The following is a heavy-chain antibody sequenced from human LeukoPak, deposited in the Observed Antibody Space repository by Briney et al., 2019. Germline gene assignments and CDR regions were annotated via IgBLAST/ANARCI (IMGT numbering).Heavy chain of an antibody. CDR1: GGTFSSYA. CDR2: IIPIFGTA. J-gene: IGHJ4*02. D-gene: IGHD1-26*01. Sequence: GASVKVSCKASGGTFSSYAISWVRQAPGQGLEWMGGIIPIFGTANYAQKFQGRVMITTDESTSTAYMELSSLRSEDTAVYYCASGIDQGPYPNWGQGTLVTVSS. CDR3: ASGIDQGPYPN. V-gene: IGHV1-69*05.